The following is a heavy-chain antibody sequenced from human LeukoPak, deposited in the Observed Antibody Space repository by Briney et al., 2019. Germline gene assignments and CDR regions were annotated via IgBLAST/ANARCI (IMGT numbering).Heavy chain of an antibody. J-gene: IGHJ4*02. Sequence: GASVTVSCKASGGTFSSYAISWVRQAPGQGLEWMGRIIPILGIANYAQKFQGRVTITADKSTSTAYMELSSLRSEDTAVYYCAIGYCGGDCYSGGDYWGQGTLVTVSS. D-gene: IGHD2-21*02. CDR1: GGTFSSYA. CDR2: IIPILGIA. V-gene: IGHV1-69*04. CDR3: AIGYCGGDCYSGGDY.